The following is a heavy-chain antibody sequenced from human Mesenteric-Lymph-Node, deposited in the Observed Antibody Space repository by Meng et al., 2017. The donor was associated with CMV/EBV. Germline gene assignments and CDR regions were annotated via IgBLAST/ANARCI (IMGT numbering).Heavy chain of an antibody. D-gene: IGHD6-13*01. V-gene: IGHV3-23*01. CDR2: ISGSGGST. Sequence: GESLKISCAASGFTFSSYAMSWVRQAPGKGLEWVSAISGSGGSTYYADSVKGRFTISRDNSKNTLYLQMNSLRAEDTAVYYCAKDSTAAGTFDYWGQGTLVTV. CDR3: AKDSTAAGTFDY. J-gene: IGHJ4*02. CDR1: GFTFSSYA.